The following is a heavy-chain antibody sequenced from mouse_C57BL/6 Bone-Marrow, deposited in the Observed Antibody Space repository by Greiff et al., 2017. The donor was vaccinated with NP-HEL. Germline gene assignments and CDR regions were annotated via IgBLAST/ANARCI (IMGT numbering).Heavy chain of an antibody. D-gene: IGHD2-3*01. Sequence: QVQLQQSGAELVRPGASVTLSCKASGYTFTDYEMHWVKQTPGHGLEWIGAIDPETGGTADNQKLKGKAILTAAKASSTHHMELRSLTSEDSAVYYCTSSGYYAWFAYWGQGTLVTVSA. J-gene: IGHJ3*01. V-gene: IGHV1-15*01. CDR1: GYTFTDYE. CDR3: TSSGYYAWFAY. CDR2: IDPETGGT.